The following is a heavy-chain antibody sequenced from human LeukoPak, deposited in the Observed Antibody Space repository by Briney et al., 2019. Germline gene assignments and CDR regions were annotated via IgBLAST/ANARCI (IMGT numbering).Heavy chain of an antibody. V-gene: IGHV1-2*02. CDR2: INPNSGGT. J-gene: IGHJ4*02. D-gene: IGHD6-6*01. CDR1: GYTFTGYY. CDR3: ARKYTSSSGIDY. Sequence: ASVKVSCKASGYTFTGYYMHWVRQAPGQGIEWMGWINPNSGGTNYAQKFQGRVTMTRDTSISTAYMELSRLTSDDTAVYYCARKYTSSSGIDYWGQGTLVTVSS.